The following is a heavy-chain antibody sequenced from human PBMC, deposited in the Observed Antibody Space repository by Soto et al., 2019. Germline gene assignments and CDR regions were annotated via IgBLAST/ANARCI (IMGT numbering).Heavy chain of an antibody. Sequence: QVQLVESGGGLVKPGGSLRLSCAASGFTFSDYYMTWIRQAPGKGLEWVSYISSTSSYTQYADSVRGRFTISRDNAKNSLFLQMNSLRAEDTGVYYCARDGTGWAPYFDYWGQGILVTVSS. D-gene: IGHD6-19*01. V-gene: IGHV3-11*05. CDR1: GFTFSDYY. CDR2: ISSTSSYT. J-gene: IGHJ4*02. CDR3: ARDGTGWAPYFDY.